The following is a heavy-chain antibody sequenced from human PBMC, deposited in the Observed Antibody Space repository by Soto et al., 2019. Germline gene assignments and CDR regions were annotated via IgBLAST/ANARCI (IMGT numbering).Heavy chain of an antibody. CDR3: AKATAWDYDFWSGYLENWFDP. Sequence: GGSLRLSCAASGFTFSSYAMSWVRQAPGKGLEWVSAISGSGGSTYYADSVKGRFTISRDNSKNTLYLQMNSLRAEDTAVYYCAKATAWDYDFWSGYLENWFDPWGQGTLVTVSS. CDR1: GFTFSSYA. CDR2: ISGSGGST. D-gene: IGHD3-3*01. V-gene: IGHV3-23*01. J-gene: IGHJ5*02.